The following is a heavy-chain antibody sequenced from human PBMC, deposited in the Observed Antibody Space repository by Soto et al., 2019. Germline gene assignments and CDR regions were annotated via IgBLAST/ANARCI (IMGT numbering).Heavy chain of an antibody. J-gene: IGHJ4*02. CDR2: IYYSGTS. Sequence: QLRLQESGPGLVKPSETLSLTCAVSGGSISSSSYYWDWIRQPPGKGLEWIGTIYYSGTSNYNPSLRRRVTISVDTSKNEFSLKLSSVTAADTAVYYCTRHAIGVVVPAAIRNWGQGSLVTVSS. D-gene: IGHD2-15*01. CDR3: TRHAIGVVVPAAIRN. CDR1: GGSISSSSYY. V-gene: IGHV4-39*01.